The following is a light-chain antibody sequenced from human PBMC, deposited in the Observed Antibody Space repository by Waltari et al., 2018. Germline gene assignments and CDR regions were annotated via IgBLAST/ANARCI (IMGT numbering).Light chain of an antibody. CDR1: NIECKS. CDR2: YDS. V-gene: IGLV3-21*04. Sequence: YVVTPPPSVSVAPGKTATVTCWGENIECKSWNWYQQKPGQAPVLVIFYDSDRPSGIPERFSGSNSGNTATLTISWVEAGDEADDHCQVWDDTTNSGVFGGGTRLTVL. CDR3: QVWDDTTNSGV. J-gene: IGLJ3*02.